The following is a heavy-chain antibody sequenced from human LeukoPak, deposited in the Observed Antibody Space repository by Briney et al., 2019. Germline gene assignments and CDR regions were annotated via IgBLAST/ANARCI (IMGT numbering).Heavy chain of an antibody. J-gene: IGHJ3*02. CDR1: GYTFTSYG. D-gene: IGHD3-9*01. V-gene: IGHV1-18*01. CDR3: ARERDDILTGVCDAFDI. CDR2: ISAYNGNT. Sequence: GASVKVSCKASGYTFTSYGISWVRQAPGQGLEWMGWISAYNGNTNYAQKLQGRVTMTTDTSTSTAYMELRSLRSDDTAVYYCARERDDILTGVCDAFDIWGQGTMVTVSS.